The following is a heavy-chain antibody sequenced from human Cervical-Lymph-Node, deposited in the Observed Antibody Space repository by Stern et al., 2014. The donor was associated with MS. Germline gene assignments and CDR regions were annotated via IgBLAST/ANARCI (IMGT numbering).Heavy chain of an antibody. CDR2: INTANGDT. CDR3: GRGQQSFDP. V-gene: IGHV1-3*04. J-gene: IGHJ5*02. Sequence: QVQLVQSGAEVKKPGASVKVSCKASGYTFTSYAIHWVRPAPGQRLEWMGRINTANGDTYYSEKFQGRVTFTRDTSANTAYMELFSLTSEDTTVYYCGRGQQSFDPWGQGTLVTVSA. CDR1: GYTFTSYA. D-gene: IGHD6-13*01.